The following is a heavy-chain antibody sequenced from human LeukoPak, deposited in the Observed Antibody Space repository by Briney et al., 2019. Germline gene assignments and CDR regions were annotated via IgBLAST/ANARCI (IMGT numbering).Heavy chain of an antibody. CDR3: ARERYYYDSSGYYGYFDY. J-gene: IGHJ4*02. V-gene: IGHV4-59*01. CDR1: GRSISNYY. Sequence: SATLSLTCTVSGRSISNYYWSWIRQPPGKWLEWISSGFQSGNTNYTTSHKSRVTISVDTSKNQFSLKLRSVSAADTAVYYCARERYYYDSSGYYGYFDYWGQGTLDTLS. D-gene: IGHD3-22*01. CDR2: GFQSGNT.